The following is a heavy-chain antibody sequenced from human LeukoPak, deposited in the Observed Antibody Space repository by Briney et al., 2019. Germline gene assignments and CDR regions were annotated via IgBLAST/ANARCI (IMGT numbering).Heavy chain of an antibody. D-gene: IGHD3-22*01. CDR1: GVTFSTDW. V-gene: IGHV3-7*01. CDR3: ARDNYDSSTPYYFDY. CDR2: IKEDGSEK. Sequence: PGGSLRLSCAASGVTFSTDWMTWGRQAPGKGLGWVANIKEDGSEKYYVDSVKGRFTISRDNANKSLYLQMNSLRAEDTAVYYCARDNYDSSTPYYFDYWGQGTLVTVSS. J-gene: IGHJ4*02.